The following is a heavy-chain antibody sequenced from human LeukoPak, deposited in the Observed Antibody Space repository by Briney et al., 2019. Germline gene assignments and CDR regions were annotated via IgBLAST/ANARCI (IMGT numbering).Heavy chain of an antibody. D-gene: IGHD3-9*01. CDR3: ARTFDWSY. J-gene: IGHJ4*02. Sequence: GGSLRLSCAASGFTFSSYAMHWVRQAPGKGLEWVAVISYDGSNKYYADSVKGRFTISRDNSKNTLYLQMNSLRAEDTAVYYCARTFDWSYWGQGTLVTVSS. V-gene: IGHV3-30*04. CDR1: GFTFSSYA. CDR2: ISYDGSNK.